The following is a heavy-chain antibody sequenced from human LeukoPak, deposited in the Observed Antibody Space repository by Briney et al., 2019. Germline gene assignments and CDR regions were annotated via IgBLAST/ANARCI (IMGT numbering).Heavy chain of an antibody. V-gene: IGHV3-21*01. Sequence: GGSLRLSCAASGFTFSSYSMNWVRQAPGKGLEWVSSISSSSSYIYCADSVKGRFTISRDNAKNSLYLQMNSLRAEDTAVYYCARSRGAMTGYYDAFDIWGQGTMVTVSS. CDR1: GFTFSSYS. D-gene: IGHD3-9*01. CDR3: ARSRGAMTGYYDAFDI. J-gene: IGHJ3*02. CDR2: ISSSSSYI.